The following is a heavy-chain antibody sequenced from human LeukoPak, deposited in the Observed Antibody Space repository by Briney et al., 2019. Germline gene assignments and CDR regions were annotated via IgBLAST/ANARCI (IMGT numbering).Heavy chain of an antibody. J-gene: IGHJ5*02. CDR1: GYTFTSYD. CDR2: MNPNSGNI. Sequence: GASVKVSCKASGYTFTSYDINWVRQATGQGLEWMGWMNPNSGNIGYAQKFQGRVTMTRNTSISTAYMELSSLRSEDTAVYYCARGRIAAAGTFDPWGQGTLVTVSS. D-gene: IGHD6-13*01. CDR3: ARGRIAAAGTFDP. V-gene: IGHV1-8*01.